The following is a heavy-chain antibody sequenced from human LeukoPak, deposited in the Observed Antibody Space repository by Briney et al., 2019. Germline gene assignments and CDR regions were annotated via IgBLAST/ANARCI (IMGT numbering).Heavy chain of an antibody. V-gene: IGHV1-24*01. CDR3: ATRLYYYDSSGYAFDI. D-gene: IGHD3-22*01. CDR1: GYTLTELS. J-gene: IGHJ3*02. CDR2: FDPEDGET. Sequence: GSVKVPXKVSGYTLTELSMHWVRQAPGKGLEWMGGFDPEDGETIYAQKFQGRVTMTEDTSTDTAYMELSSLRSEDTAVYYCATRLYYYDSSGYAFDIWGQGTMDTVSS.